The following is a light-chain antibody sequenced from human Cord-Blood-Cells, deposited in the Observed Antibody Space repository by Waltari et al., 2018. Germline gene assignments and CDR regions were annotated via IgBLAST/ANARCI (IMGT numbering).Light chain of an antibody. CDR2: QGS. CDR1: KLGDKY. J-gene: IGLJ2*01. CDR3: QAWDSSTVV. V-gene: IGLV3-1*01. Sequence: SDELTQPPSVSVSPGQTASIPCPGDKLGDKYACWYQQKPGQSPGLVIYQGSKRPSGIPGRFSGSNSGNTATLTISGTQAMDEADYYCQAWDSSTVVFGGGTKLTVL.